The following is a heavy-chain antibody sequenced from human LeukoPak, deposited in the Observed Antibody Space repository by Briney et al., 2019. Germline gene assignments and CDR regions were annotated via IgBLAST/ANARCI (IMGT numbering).Heavy chain of an antibody. Sequence: GGSLRLSCAASGFTFSTYGMHWVRQAPGKGLEWVAVISYDGSSKYYADSVKGRFTISRDNSKNTLCLQMNNLRTEDTAVFYCAKDQWYCSGGSCYGVDYWGQGTLVTVSS. J-gene: IGHJ4*02. CDR1: GFTFSTYG. D-gene: IGHD2-15*01. CDR2: ISYDGSSK. V-gene: IGHV3-30*18. CDR3: AKDQWYCSGGSCYGVDY.